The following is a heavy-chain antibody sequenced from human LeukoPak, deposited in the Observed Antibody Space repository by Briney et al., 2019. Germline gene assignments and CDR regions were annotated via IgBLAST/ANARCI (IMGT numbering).Heavy chain of an antibody. CDR2: INPDTGGT. D-gene: IGHD2-2*01. J-gene: IGHJ4*02. CDR3: ARGGEVCSSSSWYRGHEY. V-gene: IGHV1-2*02. CDR1: GYSFTGYY. Sequence: ASVKVSCKASGYSFTGYYMHWVRQAPGQGLEWMGWINPDTGGTSYAQRFQGRVTMTRDTSISTGYMELRRLTSDDTAVYYCARGGEVCSSSSWYRGHEYWGQGTLVTVSS.